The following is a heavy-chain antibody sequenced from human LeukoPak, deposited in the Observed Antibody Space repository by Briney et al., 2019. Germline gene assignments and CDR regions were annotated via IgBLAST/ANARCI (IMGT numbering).Heavy chain of an antibody. D-gene: IGHD2-2*01. V-gene: IGHV4-39*01. J-gene: IGHJ5*02. CDR2: FYY. CDR3: ARRRSPAGSPSWFDP. Sequence: PSETLSLTCTVSGGSISSSSYYWDWIRQPPGKGLEWIGNFYYSNPSLKSRVTISVDTSKKQSVLKMTSVTAADTAVYYCARRRSPAGSPSWFDPWGRGTLVTVSS. CDR1: GGSISSSSYY.